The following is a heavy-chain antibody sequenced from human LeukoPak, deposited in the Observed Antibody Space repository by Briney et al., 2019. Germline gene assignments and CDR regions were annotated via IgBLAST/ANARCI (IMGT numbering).Heavy chain of an antibody. CDR1: GYTFTSYA. V-gene: IGHV1-3*01. D-gene: IGHD6-13*01. Sequence: GASAKVSCKASGYTFTSYAMHWVRQAPGQRLEWMGWINAGNGNTKYSQKFQGRVTITRDTSASTAYMELSSLRSEDTAVYYCARVGYSSSWYGYGMDVWGQGTTVTVSS. CDR3: ARVGYSSSWYGYGMDV. CDR2: INAGNGNT. J-gene: IGHJ6*02.